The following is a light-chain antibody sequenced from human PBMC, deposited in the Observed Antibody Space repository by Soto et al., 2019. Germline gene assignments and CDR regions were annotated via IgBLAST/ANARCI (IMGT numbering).Light chain of an antibody. CDR2: GAS. Sequence: IVLTQSPGTLSLSPGERATLSCRASQSVSSSFLAWYQQRPGQAPRLLIYGASIRATDIPDRFSGSGSGTDFALPISRVEPEDFAVYYCQQYGRSYTFGQGTKLEIK. J-gene: IGKJ2*01. V-gene: IGKV3-20*01. CDR3: QQYGRSYT. CDR1: QSVSSSF.